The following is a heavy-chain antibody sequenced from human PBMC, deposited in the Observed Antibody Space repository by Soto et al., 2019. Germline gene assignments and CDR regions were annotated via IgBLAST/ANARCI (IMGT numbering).Heavy chain of an antibody. D-gene: IGHD6-13*01. V-gene: IGHV1-69*02. Sequence: QVQLVQSGAEVKKPGSSVKVSCKASGGTFSSYTISWVRQAPGQGLEWMGRIIPILGIANYAQKFQGRVTITADKSTSTAYVELTSLRSEDTAVYYCASAFPEAAGKDYWGQGTLVTVSS. CDR3: ASAFPEAAGKDY. CDR2: IIPILGIA. CDR1: GGTFSSYT. J-gene: IGHJ4*02.